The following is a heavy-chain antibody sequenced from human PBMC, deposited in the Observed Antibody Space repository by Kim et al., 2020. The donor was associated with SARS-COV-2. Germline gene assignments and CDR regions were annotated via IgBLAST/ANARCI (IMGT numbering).Heavy chain of an antibody. J-gene: IGHJ3*01. Sequence: GGSLRLSCAASGFTFDDYAMHWVRQVPGKGLEWVSGISWNSGNIAYADSVKGRFTVSRDNAKKSLYLQMNSLRVEDTALYYCAKPRGYNYGSHAFDVWGRGTMVAISS. CDR3: AKPRGYNYGSHAFDV. CDR1: GFTFDDYA. D-gene: IGHD5-18*01. V-gene: IGHV3-9*01. CDR2: ISWNSGNI.